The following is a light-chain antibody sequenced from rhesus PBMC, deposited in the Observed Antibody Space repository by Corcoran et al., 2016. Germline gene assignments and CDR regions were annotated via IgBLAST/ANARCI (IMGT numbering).Light chain of an antibody. V-gene: IGKV4-1*01. CDR2: WAS. CDR1: QSLVYSSNNKNY. CDR3: QQYYSSPLT. Sequence: IVMTQSPDSLAVSLGERVTINCKSSQSLVYSSNNKNYLAWYQQKPGQVPKLLIYWASTRESGVPNRFSGGGSGTYFTLSISGLQAEDVAVYYCQQYYSSPLTFGPGTKLDIK. J-gene: IGKJ3*01.